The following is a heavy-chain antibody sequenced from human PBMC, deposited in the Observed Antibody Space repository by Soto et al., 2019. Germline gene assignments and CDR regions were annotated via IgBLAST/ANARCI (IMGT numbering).Heavy chain of an antibody. CDR2: IIDSGGST. CDR3: ATYFGSGTYFPDHYYYGMDV. D-gene: IGHD3-10*01. Sequence: PGGSLRLSCAASGFTFGSCAMGWFRQAPGKGLEWVSDIIDSGGSTYYADSVKGWFTISRDNAKNSLYLQMNSLRAEDTAVYYCATYFGSGTYFPDHYYYGMDVWGQGTTVTVS. CDR1: GFTFGSCA. J-gene: IGHJ6*02. V-gene: IGHV3-23*01.